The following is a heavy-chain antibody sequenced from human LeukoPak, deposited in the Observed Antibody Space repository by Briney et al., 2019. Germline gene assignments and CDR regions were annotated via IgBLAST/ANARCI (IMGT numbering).Heavy chain of an antibody. CDR3: TRNPYCSSTSCSLSYFDY. CDR2: IRSKAYGGTT. Sequence: SGGSLRLSCTASGFTLGDYAMSWVRQAPGKGLEWVGFIRSKAYGGTTEYAASVKGRFTISRDDSKSIAYLQMSSLKTEDTAVYYCTRNPYCSSTSCSLSYFDYWGQGTLVTVSS. V-gene: IGHV3-49*04. J-gene: IGHJ4*02. D-gene: IGHD2-2*01. CDR1: GFTLGDYA.